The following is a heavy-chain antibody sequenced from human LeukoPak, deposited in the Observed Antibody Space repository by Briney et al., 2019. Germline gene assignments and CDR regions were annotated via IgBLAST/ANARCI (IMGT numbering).Heavy chain of an antibody. J-gene: IGHJ4*02. CDR3: AKALYATEAIDY. D-gene: IGHD2-2*02. CDR1: GFTFSRYG. CDR2: ISYDGSSK. V-gene: IGHV3-30*18. Sequence: GGSLRLSCAASGFTFSRYGMHWVRQAPGKGLEWVAVISYDGSSKYYGDSVKGRFTISRDNSKNTLYLQMNSLRAEDTAVYYCAKALYATEAIDYWGQGTLVTVSS.